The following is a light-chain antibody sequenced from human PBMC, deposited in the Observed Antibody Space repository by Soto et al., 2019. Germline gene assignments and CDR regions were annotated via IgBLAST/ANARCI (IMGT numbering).Light chain of an antibody. J-gene: IGKJ1*01. CDR3: QPYGSSPWT. CDR1: QSVSSSF. V-gene: IGKV3-20*01. CDR2: GAS. Sequence: EIVLTQSPGTLSLSPGERATLSCRASQSVSSSFLAWYQQKPGQAPRLLIYGASSRSTGIPDRFSGSGSGTEFTLTISGLETEDVAVYYCQPYGSSPWTFGQGTKVDIK.